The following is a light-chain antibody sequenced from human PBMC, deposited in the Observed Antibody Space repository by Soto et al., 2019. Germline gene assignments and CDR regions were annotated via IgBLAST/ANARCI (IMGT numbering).Light chain of an antibody. CDR2: GAS. CDR1: QNVGSDY. J-gene: IGKJ1*01. V-gene: IGKV3-20*01. CDR3: QQYAGSPRT. Sequence: EIVLTQSPGTLSLSPWEIATLSCRASQNVGSDYLAWYQQKPGQAPRILIFGASGRATGIPDRFSGSGSGTDFTLTISRLEPEDSAVYYCQQYAGSPRTFGHGTKVDIK.